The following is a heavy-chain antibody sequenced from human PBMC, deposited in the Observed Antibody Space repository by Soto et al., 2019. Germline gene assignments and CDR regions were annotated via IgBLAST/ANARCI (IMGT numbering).Heavy chain of an antibody. Sequence: QFQLVQSGGEVKKPGASVKVSCKASGYTFTSYGISWVRQAPGQGLEWMGWISAYNGNTNYAENFQGRVTMTSDTSRSTAYMELRSLRLNDTPVFSCARVRGGTSQQALEIWGQGTMVTVSS. CDR1: GYTFTSYG. V-gene: IGHV1-18*01. J-gene: IGHJ3*02. D-gene: IGHD1-26*01. CDR2: ISAYNGNT. CDR3: ARVRGGTSQQALEI.